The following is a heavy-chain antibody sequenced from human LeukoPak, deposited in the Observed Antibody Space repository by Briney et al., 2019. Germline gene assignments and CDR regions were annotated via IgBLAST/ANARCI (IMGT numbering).Heavy chain of an antibody. J-gene: IGHJ6*02. Sequence: GGSLRLSCAASGFTFTTYWMHWVRQAPGKGLVWVSHINSDGSITSYADSVKGQFTISRDNAKNTLYLQMNSLRAEDTAVYYCARDAVDIANAVWGQGTTVTVSS. CDR2: INSDGSIT. D-gene: IGHD5-12*01. CDR3: ARDAVDIANAV. V-gene: IGHV3-74*01. CDR1: GFTFTTYW.